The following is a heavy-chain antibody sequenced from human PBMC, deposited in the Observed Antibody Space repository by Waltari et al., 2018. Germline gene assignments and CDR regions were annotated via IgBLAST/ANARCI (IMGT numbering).Heavy chain of an antibody. CDR3: ARDPGGYDYDLYFRGLDV. J-gene: IGHJ6*02. CDR1: GDTFNNYA. CDR2: VIPVVSST. V-gene: IGHV1-69*04. D-gene: IGHD5-12*01. Sequence: QVQLVQSGPEVKKPGSSVKVSCTASGDTFNNYAISWVRQAPGQGLGWMGRVIPVVSSTNILQKCQDIVTLTGDTVTRTAYMDVGSLRSEDTAIYYCARDPGGYDYDLYFRGLDVWGQGTTVTVSS.